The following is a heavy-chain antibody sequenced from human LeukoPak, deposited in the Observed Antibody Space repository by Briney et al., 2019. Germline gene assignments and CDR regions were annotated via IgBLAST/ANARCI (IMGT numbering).Heavy chain of an antibody. J-gene: IGHJ4*02. Sequence: PTXXLTXXXTFSGFSLSTSGVGVGWIRXPPGKALEWLALIYWDDDKRYSPSQKSRLSINKDTYKDKEVLTMTNMDPVDTATYYCAHSYYGPGIPILPFDYWGQGTLVTVSS. D-gene: IGHD3-10*01. V-gene: IGHV2-5*02. CDR3: AHSYYGPGIPILPFDY. CDR1: GFSLSTSGVG. CDR2: IYWDDDK.